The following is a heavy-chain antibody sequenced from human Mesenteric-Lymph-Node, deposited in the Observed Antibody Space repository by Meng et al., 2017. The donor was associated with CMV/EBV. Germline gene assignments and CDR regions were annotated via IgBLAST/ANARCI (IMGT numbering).Heavy chain of an antibody. J-gene: IGHJ4*02. D-gene: IGHD3-10*01. CDR3: AGDYYSSGSYWRY. Sequence: AVSDFTVSTNYMSWVRQAPGKGLEWVAVIYSGGSTYYADSVKGRFTISRDNSKNTVYLQMNSLRDDDTAVYYCAGDYYSSGSYWRYWGQGTLVTVSS. CDR1: DFTVSTNY. CDR2: IYSGGST. V-gene: IGHV3-53*01.